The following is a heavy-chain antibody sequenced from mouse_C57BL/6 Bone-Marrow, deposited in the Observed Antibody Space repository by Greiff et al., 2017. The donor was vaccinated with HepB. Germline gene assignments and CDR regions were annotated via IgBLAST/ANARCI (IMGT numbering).Heavy chain of an antibody. CDR3: ARDGGYGSSPSYWYFDV. Sequence: EVHLVESGPGLVKPSQTVFLTCTVTGISITTGNYRWSWIRQFPGNKLEWIGYIYYSGTITYNPSLTSRTTITRDTPKNQFFLEMNSLTAEDTATYYCARDGGYGSSPSYWYFDVWGTGTTVTVSS. D-gene: IGHD1-1*01. J-gene: IGHJ1*03. CDR1: GISITTGNYR. V-gene: IGHV3-5*01. CDR2: IYYSGTI.